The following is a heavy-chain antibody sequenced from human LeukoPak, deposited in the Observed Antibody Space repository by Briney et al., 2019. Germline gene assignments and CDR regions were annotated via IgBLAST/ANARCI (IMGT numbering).Heavy chain of an antibody. CDR1: GYTFTSYD. CDR2: MNPNSGNT. CDR3: ARSSTARLRSFDY. Sequence: GASVKVSWKASGYTFTSYDINWVRQATGQGLEWMGWMNPNSGNTGYAQKFQGRVTMTRNTSISTAYMELSSLRSEDTAVYYCARSSTARLRSFDYWGQGTLVTVSS. J-gene: IGHJ4*02. D-gene: IGHD5/OR15-5a*01. V-gene: IGHV1-8*01.